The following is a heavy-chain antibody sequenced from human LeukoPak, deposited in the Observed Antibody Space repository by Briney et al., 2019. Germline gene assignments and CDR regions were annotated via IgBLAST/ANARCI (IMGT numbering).Heavy chain of an antibody. CDR3: ARGAGFPPYYMDV. Sequence: ASVKVSCKASGYTFINYGITWMRQAPGQGLEWMGWISAYNGNTNYAQKFQGRVTMTADTSTSTAYMELRSLRSDDAAVYYCARGAGFPPYYMDVWGKGTTVTVSS. D-gene: IGHD6-25*01. V-gene: IGHV1-18*01. CDR1: GYTFINYG. J-gene: IGHJ6*03. CDR2: ISAYNGNT.